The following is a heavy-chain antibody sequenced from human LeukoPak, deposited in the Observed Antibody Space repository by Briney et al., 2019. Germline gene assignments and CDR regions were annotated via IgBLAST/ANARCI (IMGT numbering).Heavy chain of an antibody. CDR3: ARRVPAATFDY. Sequence: SQTLSLTCTVSGGSISSGGYYWSWIRQHPGKGLEWIGYIYYSGSTYYNPSLKSQVTISVDTSKNQFSLKLSSVTAADTAVYYCARRVPAATFDYWGQGTLVTVSS. J-gene: IGHJ4*02. D-gene: IGHD2-2*01. CDR1: GGSISSGGYY. V-gene: IGHV4-31*01. CDR2: IYYSGST.